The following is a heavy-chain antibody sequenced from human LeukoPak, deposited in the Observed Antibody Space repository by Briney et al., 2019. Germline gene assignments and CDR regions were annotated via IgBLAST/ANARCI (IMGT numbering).Heavy chain of an antibody. CDR2: IYHSGST. J-gene: IGHJ4*02. CDR3: ARYYYDSSGYSTADTDY. CDR1: GYSISSGYY. D-gene: IGHD3-22*01. V-gene: IGHV4-38-2*01. Sequence: PSETLSLTCAVSGYSISSGYYWGWIRPPPGKGLEWIGSIYHSGSTYYNPSLKSRVTVSVDTSKNRFSLKLSSVTAADTAVYYCARYYYDSSGYSTADTDYWGQGTLVTVSS.